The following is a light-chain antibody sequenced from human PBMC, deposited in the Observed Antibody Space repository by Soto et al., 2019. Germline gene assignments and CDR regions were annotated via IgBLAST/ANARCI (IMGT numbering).Light chain of an antibody. CDR3: QQYGSSAPIT. J-gene: IGKJ5*01. CDR2: GAS. V-gene: IGKV3-20*01. CDR1: QSVTSNY. Sequence: VLTQSPGTLSLSPGERATLSCRASQSVTSNYLAWYQHKPGQAPRLLIYGASSRATGIPNRFSGSGSGTDFTLTSSRLEPEDFAMYYCQQYGSSAPITFGQGTRLDIE.